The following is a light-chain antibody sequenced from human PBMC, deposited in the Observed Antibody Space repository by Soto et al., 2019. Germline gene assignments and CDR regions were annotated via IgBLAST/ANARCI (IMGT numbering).Light chain of an antibody. CDR1: SSDIGTYHY. V-gene: IGLV2-14*03. CDR2: DVN. CDR3: SSYTDSSTVI. Sequence: QSALTQPASVSGSPGQLITISCTGTSSDIGTYHYVSWYQQYPGKAPKLIIFDVNSRPSGVSERFLGSKSGNTASLAVSGLQAEGEADYYCSSYTDSSTVIFGGGTKLTVL. J-gene: IGLJ2*01.